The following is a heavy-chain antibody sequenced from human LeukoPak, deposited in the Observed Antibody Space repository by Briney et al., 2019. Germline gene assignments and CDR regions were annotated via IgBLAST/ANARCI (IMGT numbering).Heavy chain of an antibody. CDR2: IKQDGSKK. V-gene: IGHV3-7*04. CDR1: GFPSSSYW. J-gene: IGHJ4*02. CDR3: TRVGYIDEGIDY. D-gene: IGHD5-24*01. Sequence: PGGSLRLSCVASGFPSSSYWMTWVRQAPGKGLERVANIKQDGSKKSYVDSVKGRFTISRDNAKNSLYLQMNSLRAEDTAIYYCTRVGYIDEGIDYWGQGTLVTVSS.